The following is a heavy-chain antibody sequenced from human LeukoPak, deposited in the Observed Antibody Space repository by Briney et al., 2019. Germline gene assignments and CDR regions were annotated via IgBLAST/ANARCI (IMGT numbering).Heavy chain of an antibody. CDR3: ARTPVGVTQGTYFDC. CDR1: GFSLGTSGMC. J-gene: IGHJ4*01. CDR2: IDWDDDK. V-gene: IGHV2-70*11. D-gene: IGHD1-26*01. Sequence: ESGPTLVNPTQTLTLTCTFSGFSLGTSGMCVSWIRQPPGKALEWLARIDWDDDKYYSTSLKTRLTISKDTSKNQVVLTMTNMDPVDTATYFCARTPVGVTQGTYFDCWGQEPWSPSP.